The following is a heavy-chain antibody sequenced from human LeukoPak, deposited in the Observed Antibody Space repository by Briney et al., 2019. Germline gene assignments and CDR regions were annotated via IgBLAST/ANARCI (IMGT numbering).Heavy chain of an antibody. CDR3: ARRVAVGNYFDP. D-gene: IGHD4-11*01. CDR2: IYYSGST. Sequence: PSETLPLTCTFSGGSISTYYWSWVRQPPGKGLQWIGYIYYSGSTNYNPSLKSRVTISLNTSKNQFSLRLRSVTAADTAVYYCARRVAVGNYFDPWGQGTLVTVSS. V-gene: IGHV4-59*08. CDR1: GGSISTYY. J-gene: IGHJ5*02.